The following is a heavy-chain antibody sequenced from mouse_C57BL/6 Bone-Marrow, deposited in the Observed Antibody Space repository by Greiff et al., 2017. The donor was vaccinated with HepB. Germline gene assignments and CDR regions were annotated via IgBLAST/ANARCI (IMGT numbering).Heavy chain of an antibody. J-gene: IGHJ4*01. Sequence: EVQLVESGGGLVQPKGSLKLSCAASGFSFNTYAMNWVRQAPGKGLEWVARIRSKSNNYATYYADSVKDRFTISRDDSESMLYLQMNNLKTEDTAMYYCVRHPYYSIYAMDYWGQGTSVTVSS. V-gene: IGHV10-1*01. CDR1: GFSFNTYA. D-gene: IGHD2-5*01. CDR2: IRSKSNNYAT. CDR3: VRHPYYSIYAMDY.